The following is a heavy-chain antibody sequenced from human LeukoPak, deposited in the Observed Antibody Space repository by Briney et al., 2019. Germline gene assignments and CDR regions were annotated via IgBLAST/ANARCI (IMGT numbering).Heavy chain of an antibody. D-gene: IGHD3-16*02. CDR2: IYTSGST. CDR1: GGSISSYY. J-gene: IGHJ3*02. CDR3: ARTDDYVWVSYRYTGALDAFDI. Sequence: PSETLSLTCTVSGGSISSYYWSWIRQPAGKGLEWIGRIYTSGSTNYNPSLKSRVTMSVDTSKNQFSLKLSSVTAADTAVYYCARTDDYVWVSYRYTGALDAFDIWGQGTMVTVSS. V-gene: IGHV4-4*07.